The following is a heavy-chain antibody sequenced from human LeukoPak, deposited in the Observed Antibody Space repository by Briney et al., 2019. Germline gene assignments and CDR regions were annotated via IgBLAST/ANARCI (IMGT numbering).Heavy chain of an antibody. CDR2: IYYSGST. D-gene: IGHD6-6*01. Sequence: SETPSLTCTVSGGSISSSSYYWGWIRQPPGKGLEWIGSIYYSGSTYYNPSLKSRVTISVDTSKNQFSLKLSSVTAADTAVYYCARRVEYSSSYAFDIWGQGTMVTVSS. J-gene: IGHJ3*02. V-gene: IGHV4-39*01. CDR3: ARRVEYSSSYAFDI. CDR1: GGSISSSSYY.